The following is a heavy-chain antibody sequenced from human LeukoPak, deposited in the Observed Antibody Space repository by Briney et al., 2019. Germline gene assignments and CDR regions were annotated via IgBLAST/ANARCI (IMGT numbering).Heavy chain of an antibody. D-gene: IGHD6-13*01. CDR3: ARDIPLGAAATFGGWFDP. J-gene: IGHJ5*02. Sequence: SETLSLTCIVSGDSISSGMYYWSWIRQPAGKGLEWIGHMYTTGSTNYNPSLKSRVTISVDTSKNQFSLKLSSVTAADTAVYYCARDIPLGAAATFGGWFDPWGQGTLVTVSS. CDR2: MYTTGST. CDR1: GDSISSGMYY. V-gene: IGHV4-61*09.